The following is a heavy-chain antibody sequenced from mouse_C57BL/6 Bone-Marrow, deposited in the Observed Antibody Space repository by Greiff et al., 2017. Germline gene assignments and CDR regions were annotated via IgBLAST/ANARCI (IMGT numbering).Heavy chain of an antibody. CDR1: GYSFTGYF. J-gene: IGHJ2*01. CDR2: INPYNGDT. CDR3: ARRRYFDY. V-gene: IGHV1-20*01. Sequence: VQLQQSGPELVKPGDSVKISCKASGYSFTGYFMNWVMQSHGKSLEWIGRINPYNGDTFYNQKFKGKATLTVDKSSSTAHMELRSLTSADSAVXYCARRRYFDYWGQGTTLTVSS.